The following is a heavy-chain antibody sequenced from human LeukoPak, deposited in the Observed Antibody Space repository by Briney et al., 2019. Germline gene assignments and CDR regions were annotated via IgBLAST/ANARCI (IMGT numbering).Heavy chain of an antibody. CDR3: ARRARWNSYFDP. Sequence: SQTLSLTCAISGDDVSSDSSSWHWIRQSPSRGLEWLGRTYYTSKWTGDAAVSVRSRIAIAPDTSKNQFTLQLNSVTVEDTAVSYCARRARWNSYFDPWGQGILVVVSS. CDR1: GDDVSSDSSS. CDR2: TYYTSKWTG. J-gene: IGHJ5*02. D-gene: IGHD1-7*01. V-gene: IGHV6-1*01.